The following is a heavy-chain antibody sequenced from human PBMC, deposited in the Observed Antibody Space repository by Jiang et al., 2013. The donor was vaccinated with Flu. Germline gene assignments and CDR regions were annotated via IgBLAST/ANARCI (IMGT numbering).Heavy chain of an antibody. V-gene: IGHV5-51*01. CDR3: ASSSFWSGYYTAEYFQH. Sequence: CGAEVKKPGESLKISCKGSGYSFTSYWIGWVRQMPGKGLEWMGIIYPGDSDTRYSPSFQGQVTISADKSISTAYLQWSSLKASDTAMYYCASSSFWSGYYTAEYFQHWGQGTPGHRLL. D-gene: IGHD3-3*01. CDR2: IYPGDSDT. J-gene: IGHJ1*01. CDR1: GYSFTSYW.